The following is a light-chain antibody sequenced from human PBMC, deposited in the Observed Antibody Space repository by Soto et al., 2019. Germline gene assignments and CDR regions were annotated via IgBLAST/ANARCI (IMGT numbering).Light chain of an antibody. J-gene: IGKJ3*01. V-gene: IGKV3-20*01. CDR2: GAS. CDR3: QQHGSSPFT. CDR1: QSVSANY. Sequence: EIVLTQSPGILSLSPGERATLSYRASQSVSANYLAWYQQKPGQAPRLLIYGASSRATGIPDRFSGSGSGTDFTLTISRLEPEDFAVYFCQQHGSSPFTFGPGTKVDI.